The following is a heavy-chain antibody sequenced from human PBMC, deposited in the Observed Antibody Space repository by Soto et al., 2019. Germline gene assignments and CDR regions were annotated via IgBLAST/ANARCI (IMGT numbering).Heavy chain of an antibody. Sequence: SETLSLTCTVSGCSINSSSYYWGWLRQAPGKELEWIGCNYYSKSTYYNPALKSLVAMSVDTSKNQYSLKLRSVSAADTAVYYCARQRTSVVNQAYFDDWGQGSLVTVSS. CDR3: ARQRTSVVNQAYFDD. CDR1: GCSINSSSYY. J-gene: IGHJ4*02. V-gene: IGHV4-39*01. CDR2: NYYSKST. D-gene: IGHD2-21*01.